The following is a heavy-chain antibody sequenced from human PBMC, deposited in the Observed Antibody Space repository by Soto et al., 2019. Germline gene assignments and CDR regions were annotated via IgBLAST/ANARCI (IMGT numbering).Heavy chain of an antibody. CDR2: IKQDGSEK. J-gene: IGHJ4*02. Sequence: EVQLVESGGGLVQPGGSLRLSCAASGFTFSSYWMSWVRQAPGKGLEWVANIKQDGSEKYYVDSVNGRFTISRDNAKNSLYLQMNSLRAEDTAVYYCARPPADYYGSGRYFDYWGQGTLVTVSS. D-gene: IGHD3-10*01. CDR3: ARPPADYYGSGRYFDY. CDR1: GFTFSSYW. V-gene: IGHV3-7*01.